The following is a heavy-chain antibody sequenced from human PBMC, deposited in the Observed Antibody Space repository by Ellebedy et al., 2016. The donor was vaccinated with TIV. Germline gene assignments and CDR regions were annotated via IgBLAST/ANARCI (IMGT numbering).Heavy chain of an antibody. V-gene: IGHV5-10-1*01. D-gene: IGHD6-13*01. CDR2: IDPSDSYT. J-gene: IGHJ4*02. Sequence: GESLKISCKGSGYSFTSYWISWVRQMPGKGLEWMGRIDPSDSYTNYSPSFQGHVTISADKSISTAYLQWSSLKASDTAMYYCATGGYGAAAGTILSYWGQGTLVTVSS. CDR3: ATGGYGAAAGTILSY. CDR1: GYSFTSYW.